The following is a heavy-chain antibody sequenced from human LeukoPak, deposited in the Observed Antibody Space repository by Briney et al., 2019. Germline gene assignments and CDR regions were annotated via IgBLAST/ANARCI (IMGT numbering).Heavy chain of an antibody. CDR1: GGSISRSSNF. J-gene: IGHJ4*02. D-gene: IGHD3-10*01. V-gene: IGHV4-39*01. CDR2: LSYSGST. CDR3: ARHLHRVYYCFDY. Sequence: SETLSLTCTVSGGSISRSSNFWGWIRQPPGQGLEWIGSLSYSGSTYYNPALKGRVTISADTSKNQFSLRLSSVTAADTAVYYCARHLHRVYYCFDYWGQGTLVTVSS.